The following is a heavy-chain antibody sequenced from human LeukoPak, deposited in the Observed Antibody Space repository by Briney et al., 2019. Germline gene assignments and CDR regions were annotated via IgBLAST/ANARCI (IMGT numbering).Heavy chain of an antibody. CDR2: IYYSGST. V-gene: IGHV4-59*01. CDR3: ARAAPEVYWSYEDYYYYYGMDV. J-gene: IGHJ6*02. D-gene: IGHD1-7*01. CDR1: GGSISSYY. Sequence: SETLSLTCTVSGGSISSYYWSWIRQPPGKGLEWIGYIYYSGSTNYNPSLKSRVTISVDTSKNQFSLELSSVTAADTAVYYCARAAPEVYWSYEDYYYYYGMDVWGQGTTVTVSS.